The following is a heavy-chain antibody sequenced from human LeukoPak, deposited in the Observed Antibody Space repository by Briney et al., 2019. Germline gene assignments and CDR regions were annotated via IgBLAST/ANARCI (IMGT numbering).Heavy chain of an antibody. CDR2: ISAYNGNT. V-gene: IGHV1-18*04. CDR3: ARVWMATIGGTFDY. CDR1: GYTFTSYG. Sequence: ASVKVSCKSSGYTFTSYGFSWVRQAPGQGLEWMGWISAYNGNTNYAQKLQGRVTITTDTSTSTAYMELRSLRSDDTAVYYCARVWMATIGGTFDYWGQGTLVTVSS. D-gene: IGHD5-12*01. J-gene: IGHJ4*02.